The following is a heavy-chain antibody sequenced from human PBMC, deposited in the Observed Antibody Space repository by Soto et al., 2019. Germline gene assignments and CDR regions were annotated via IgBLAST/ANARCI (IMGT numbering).Heavy chain of an antibody. Sequence: EVQLVESGGGLVQPGGSLRLSCAASGFTFSSYSMNWVRQAPGKGLEWVSSISSSSSYIYYADSVKGRFTISRDNAKNSLYLQMNSLRAEDTAVYYCATVLRYFDWLSGWGQGTLVTVSS. CDR1: GFTFSSYS. J-gene: IGHJ4*02. D-gene: IGHD3-9*01. CDR2: ISSSSSYI. CDR3: ATVLRYFDWLSG. V-gene: IGHV3-21*01.